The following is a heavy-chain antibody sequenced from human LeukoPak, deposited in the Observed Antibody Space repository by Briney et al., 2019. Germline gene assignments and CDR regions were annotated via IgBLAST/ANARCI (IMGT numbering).Heavy chain of an antibody. Sequence: GASVKVSCKASGYTFTGYYMHWVRRAPGQGREWMGRINPNSGGTNYAQKFQGRVTMTRDTSISTAYMELSRLRSDDTAVYYCARELYDYVWGSYRYYFDYWGQGTLVTVSS. V-gene: IGHV1-2*06. D-gene: IGHD3-16*02. CDR2: INPNSGGT. CDR3: ARELYDYVWGSYRYYFDY. CDR1: GYTFTGYY. J-gene: IGHJ4*02.